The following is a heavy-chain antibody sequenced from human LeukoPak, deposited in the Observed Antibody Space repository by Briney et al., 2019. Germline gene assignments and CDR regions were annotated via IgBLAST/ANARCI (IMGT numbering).Heavy chain of an antibody. Sequence: GESLKISCQGSGYSFTSYWIAWVRQMPGKGLEWMGIIYPGDSDTRYSPSFQGQVTFSADKSISTAYLQWSSLRASDTAMYYCARTYYYDSSGYFAPPAYWSQGTLVTVSS. CDR2: IYPGDSDT. V-gene: IGHV5-51*01. D-gene: IGHD3-22*01. CDR1: GYSFTSYW. CDR3: ARTYYYDSSGYFAPPAY. J-gene: IGHJ4*02.